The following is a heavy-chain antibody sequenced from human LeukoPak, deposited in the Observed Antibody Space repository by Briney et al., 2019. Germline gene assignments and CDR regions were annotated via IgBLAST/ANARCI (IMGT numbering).Heavy chain of an antibody. D-gene: IGHD3-22*01. CDR2: ISSNGGST. CDR3: VKDTDYYDSSGNYFDY. V-gene: IGHV3-64D*06. J-gene: IGHJ4*02. CDR1: GFTCSSYA. Sequence: PGGSLRLSCSASGFTCSSYAMHWVRQAPGKGLEYVSAISSNGGSTYYADSVKGRFTISRDNSKNTLYLQMSSLGAEDTAVYYCVKDTDYYDSSGNYFDYWGPGTLVTVSS.